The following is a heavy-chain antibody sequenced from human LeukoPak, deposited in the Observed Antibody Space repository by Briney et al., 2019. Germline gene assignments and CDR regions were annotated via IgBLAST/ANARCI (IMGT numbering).Heavy chain of an antibody. D-gene: IGHD6-19*01. CDR1: GFTVSSNY. Sequence: GGSLRLSCAASGFTVSSNYMSWVRQAPGKGLEWVSVIYSGGSTYYADSVKGRFTISRDNSKNTLYLQMNSLRAEDTAVYYCARDSSSGWLFDYWGQGILVTVSS. CDR2: IYSGGST. V-gene: IGHV3-53*01. CDR3: ARDSSSGWLFDY. J-gene: IGHJ4*02.